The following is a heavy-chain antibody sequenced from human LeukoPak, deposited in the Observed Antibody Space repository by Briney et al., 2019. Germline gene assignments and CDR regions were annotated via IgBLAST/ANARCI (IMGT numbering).Heavy chain of an antibody. CDR1: GFSFSSFW. Sequence: GGSLRLSCAASGFSFSSFWMSWVRQAPGKGLEWVANIKQDGSKKSYVDSVKGRFTISRDNAKNSLYLQMNSLRAEDTAIYYCTRVGYIDEGIDYWGQGTLVTVSS. D-gene: IGHD5-24*01. J-gene: IGHJ4*02. CDR2: IKQDGSKK. V-gene: IGHV3-7*04. CDR3: TRVGYIDEGIDY.